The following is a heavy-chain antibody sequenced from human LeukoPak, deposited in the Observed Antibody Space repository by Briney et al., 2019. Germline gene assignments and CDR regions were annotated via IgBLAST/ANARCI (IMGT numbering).Heavy chain of an antibody. CDR2: IYPGDSDT. Sequence: GESLKISCKGSGYSFTSYWIGWVRQMPGKGLEWMGIIYPGDSDTRYSPSFQGQVTISADKSISTAYLQWSSLKASDTAMYYCARLHYYDRSGPGGFDYWGQGTLVTVSS. D-gene: IGHD3-22*01. J-gene: IGHJ4*02. V-gene: IGHV5-51*01. CDR1: GYSFTSYW. CDR3: ARLHYYDRSGPGGFDY.